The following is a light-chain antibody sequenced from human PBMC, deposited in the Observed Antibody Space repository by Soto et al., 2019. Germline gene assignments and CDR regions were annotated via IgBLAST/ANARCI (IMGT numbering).Light chain of an antibody. CDR2: DAS. V-gene: IGKV1-5*01. J-gene: IGKJ1*01. CDR1: QSISSW. Sequence: DIQMTQSPSTLSASVGDRVTITCRASQSISSWLAWYQQKPGKAPKLLIYDASRLESGVPSRFSGSGSGTEFTLTISSLQPDDFATYYCKQYNSYSWTFGQGTKVEIK. CDR3: KQYNSYSWT.